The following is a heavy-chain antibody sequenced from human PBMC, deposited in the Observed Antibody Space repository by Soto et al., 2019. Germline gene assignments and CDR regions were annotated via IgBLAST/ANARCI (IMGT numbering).Heavy chain of an antibody. Sequence: GGSLRLSCAASGFTFSSYGMHWVRQAPGKGLEWVAVISYDGSNKYYADSVKGRFTISRDNSKNTLYLQMNSLRAEDAAVYYCAKDRTTMVRGVIQYYFDYWGQGTLVTVSS. CDR3: AKDRTTMVRGVIQYYFDY. CDR2: ISYDGSNK. CDR1: GFTFSSYG. J-gene: IGHJ4*02. D-gene: IGHD3-10*01. V-gene: IGHV3-30*18.